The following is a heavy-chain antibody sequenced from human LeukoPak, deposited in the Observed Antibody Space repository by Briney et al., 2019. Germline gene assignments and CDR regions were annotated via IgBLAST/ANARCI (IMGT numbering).Heavy chain of an antibody. D-gene: IGHD1-26*01. CDR3: ARVGATTNVDP. J-gene: IGHJ5*02. CDR1: GGSFSGYY. Sequence: SETLSLTCAVYGGSFSGYYWSWIRQPPGKGLEWIVEINHSGSTNYNPSLKSRVTISVDTSKNQFSLKLSSVTAADTAVYYCARVGATTNVDPWGQGTLVTVSS. CDR2: INHSGST. V-gene: IGHV4-34*01.